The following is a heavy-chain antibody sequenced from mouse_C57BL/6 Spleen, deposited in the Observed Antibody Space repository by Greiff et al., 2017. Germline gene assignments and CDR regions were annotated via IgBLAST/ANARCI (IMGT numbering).Heavy chain of an antibody. J-gene: IGHJ3*01. V-gene: IGHV1-80*01. Sequence: VKLMESGAELVKPGASVKISCKASGYAFSSYWMNWVKQRPGKGLEWIGQIYPGDGDTNYNGKFKGKATLTADKSSSTAYMQLSSLTSEDSAVYFCARGGSFAYWGQGTLVTVSA. CDR2: IYPGDGDT. CDR3: ARGGSFAY. CDR1: GYAFSSYW.